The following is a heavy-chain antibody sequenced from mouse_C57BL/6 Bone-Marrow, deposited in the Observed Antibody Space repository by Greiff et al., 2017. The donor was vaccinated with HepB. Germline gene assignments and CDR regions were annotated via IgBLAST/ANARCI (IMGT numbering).Heavy chain of an antibody. CDR2: IYPRSGNT. Sequence: VMLVESGAELARPGASVKLSCKASGYTFTSYGISWVKQRTGQGLEWIGEIYPRSGNTYYNEKFKGKATLTADKSSSTAYMELRSLTSEDSAVYFCARCRLWSLYYFDYWGQGTTLTVSS. CDR3: ARCRLWSLYYFDY. D-gene: IGHD1-1*02. CDR1: GYTFTSYG. V-gene: IGHV1-81*01. J-gene: IGHJ2*01.